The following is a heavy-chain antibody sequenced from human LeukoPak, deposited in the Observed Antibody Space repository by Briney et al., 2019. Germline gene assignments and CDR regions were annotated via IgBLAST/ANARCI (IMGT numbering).Heavy chain of an antibody. V-gene: IGHV4-34*01. D-gene: IGHD3-16*01. J-gene: IGHJ4*02. Sequence: SETLSLTCAVYGGSFSGYYWSWIRQPPGKGLEWIGEINHSGSTNYNPSLKSRVTISVDTSRNQFSLKLSSVTAADTAVYYCARGLAKGVDYWGQGTLVTVSS. CDR2: INHSGST. CDR3: ARGLAKGVDY. CDR1: GGSFSGYY.